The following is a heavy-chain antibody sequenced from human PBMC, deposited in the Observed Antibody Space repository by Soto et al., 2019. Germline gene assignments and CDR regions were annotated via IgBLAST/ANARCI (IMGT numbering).Heavy chain of an antibody. CDR1: GFTFGDYA. Sequence: GGSLRLSCTASGFTFGDYAMSWFRQAPGKGLEWVGFIRSKAYGGTTEYAASVKGRFTISRDDSKSIAYLQMNSLRAEDTAVYYCAKDEGRDGYNYYYYYYGMDVWGQGTTVTVSS. J-gene: IGHJ6*02. CDR3: AKDEGRDGYNYYYYYYGMDV. CDR2: IRSKAYGGTT. D-gene: IGHD5-12*01. V-gene: IGHV3-49*03.